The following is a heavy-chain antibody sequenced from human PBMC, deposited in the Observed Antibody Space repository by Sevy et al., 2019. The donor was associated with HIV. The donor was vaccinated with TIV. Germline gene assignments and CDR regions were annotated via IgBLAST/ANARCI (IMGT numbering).Heavy chain of an antibody. CDR1: GFTFSSYG. Sequence: EGSLRLSCAASGFTFSSYGMHWVLQAPGKALEWVAVIGYDGSNKYYADSVKGRFTISRDNSKNTLYLQMNSLRAEDTAVYYCARDRFRAGATTGWFDPWGQGTLVTVSS. D-gene: IGHD1-26*01. CDR2: IGYDGSNK. J-gene: IGHJ5*02. V-gene: IGHV3-33*01. CDR3: ARDRFRAGATTGWFDP.